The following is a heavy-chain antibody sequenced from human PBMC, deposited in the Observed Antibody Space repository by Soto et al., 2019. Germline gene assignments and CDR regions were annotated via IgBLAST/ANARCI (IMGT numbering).Heavy chain of an antibody. Sequence: TLSLTCAVSGCSISSSRYYWTWIRQVPGKGLEWIGYTYIGGSTYYDPSLKSRLSISLDTSKNQFSLRLTSVSAADTAIYYCASSVAAGYSYGYNPLAYWGRGTLVTVSS. V-gene: IGHV4-31*11. CDR3: ASSVAAGYSYGYNPLAY. CDR2: TYIGGST. D-gene: IGHD5-18*01. J-gene: IGHJ4*02. CDR1: GCSISSSRYY.